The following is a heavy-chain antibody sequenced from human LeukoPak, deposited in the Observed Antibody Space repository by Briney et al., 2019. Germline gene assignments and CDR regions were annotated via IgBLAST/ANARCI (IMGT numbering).Heavy chain of an antibody. CDR1: GFTFSSYS. V-gene: IGHV3-21*01. D-gene: IGHD3-10*01. J-gene: IGHJ4*02. CDR2: ISSSSSYI. Sequence: GGSLRLSCAASGFTFSSYSMNWVRQAPGKGLEWVSSISSSSSYIYYADSVKGRFTISRDNAKNSLYLQMNSLRAEDTAVYYCARDTPYGSGSYYYWGQGTLVTVSS. CDR3: ARDTPYGSGSYYY.